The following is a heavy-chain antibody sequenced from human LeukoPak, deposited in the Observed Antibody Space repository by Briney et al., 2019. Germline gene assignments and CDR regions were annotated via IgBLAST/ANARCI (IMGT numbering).Heavy chain of an antibody. J-gene: IGHJ3*02. Sequence: HEASVKVSCKASGYTFTSYDINWVRQATGQGLEWMGWMNPNSGNTGYAQKFQGRVTMTRDTSISTAYMELSRLRSDDTAVYYCARDEDAFDIWGQGTMVTVSS. CDR2: MNPNSGNT. V-gene: IGHV1-8*01. CDR1: GYTFTSYD. CDR3: ARDEDAFDI.